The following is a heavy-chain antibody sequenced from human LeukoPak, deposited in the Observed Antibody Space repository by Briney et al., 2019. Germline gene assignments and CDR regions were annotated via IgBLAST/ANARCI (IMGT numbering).Heavy chain of an antibody. V-gene: IGHV1-46*01. CDR1: GYTFTSYY. CDR3: ARNPVTTKYFDY. J-gene: IGHJ4*02. D-gene: IGHD4-17*01. CDR2: INPSGGST. Sequence: ASVKVSCKASGYTFTSYYMHWVRQAPGQGLEWMGIINPSGGSTRYAQKYQGRVTMTRDTSTSTVYMELSSLRSEDTAVYYCARNPVTTKYFDYWGQGTLVTVSS.